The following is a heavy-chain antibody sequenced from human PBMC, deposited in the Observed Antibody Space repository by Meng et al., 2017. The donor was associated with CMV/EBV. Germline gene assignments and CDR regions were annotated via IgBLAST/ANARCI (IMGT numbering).Heavy chain of an antibody. CDR1: GFTFSDYY. J-gene: IGHJ5*02. CDR3: AKAGITIFGVGKHNWFDP. Sequence: GESLKISCAASGFTFSDYYMSWIRQAPGKGLEWVSYISSSGSTIYYADSVKGRFTISRDNSKNTLYLQMNSLRAEDTAVYYCAKAGITIFGVGKHNWFDPWGQGTLVTVSS. CDR2: ISSSGSTI. D-gene: IGHD3-3*01. V-gene: IGHV3-11*01.